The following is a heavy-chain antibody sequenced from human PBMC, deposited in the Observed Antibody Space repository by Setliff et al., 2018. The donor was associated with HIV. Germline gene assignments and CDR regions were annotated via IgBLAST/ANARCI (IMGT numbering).Heavy chain of an antibody. D-gene: IGHD4-17*01. Sequence: GGSLRLSCAASGFTVSSNYMSWVRQAPGKGLEWVSVIYSGGSTHYADSVKGRFTVSRDSSKNTLYLQMDSLRAEDTAVYYCARDWLDYRILDHWGQGTLVTVSS. V-gene: IGHV3-66*02. CDR2: IYSGGST. CDR3: ARDWLDYRILDH. CDR1: GFTVSSNY. J-gene: IGHJ4*02.